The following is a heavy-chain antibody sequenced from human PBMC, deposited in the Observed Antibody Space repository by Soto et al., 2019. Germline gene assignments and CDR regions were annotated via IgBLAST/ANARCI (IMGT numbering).Heavy chain of an antibody. CDR2: ISGSGGST. D-gene: IGHD3-3*01. CDR3: AKQPIFGVVIMYYFDY. J-gene: IGHJ4*02. V-gene: IGHV3-23*01. Sequence: GGSLRLSCAASGFTFSSYAMSWVRQAPGKGLEWVSAISGSGGSTYYADSVKGRFTISRDNSKNTLYLQMNSQRAEDTAVYYCAKQPIFGVVIMYYFDYWGQGTLVTVSS. CDR1: GFTFSSYA.